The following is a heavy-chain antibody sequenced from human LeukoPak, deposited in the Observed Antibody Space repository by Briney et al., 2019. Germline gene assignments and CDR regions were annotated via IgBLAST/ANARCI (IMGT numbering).Heavy chain of an antibody. CDR2: IYYSGST. Sequence: PSETLSLTCAVYGGSFSGYYWSWIRQPPGKGLEWIGSIYYSGSTYYSPSLKSRITISVDTSKDQFSLKLTSVTAADTAVYYCASVGSAGGPIFWYFDLWGRGTLVTVSS. CDR1: GGSFSGYY. CDR3: ASVGSAGGPIFWYFDL. J-gene: IGHJ2*01. D-gene: IGHD6-19*01. V-gene: IGHV4-34*01.